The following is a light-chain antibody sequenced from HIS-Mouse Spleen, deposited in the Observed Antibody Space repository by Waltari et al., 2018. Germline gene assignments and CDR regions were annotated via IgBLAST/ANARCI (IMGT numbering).Light chain of an antibody. CDR1: QSVSSSY. V-gene: IGKV3-20*01. CDR2: GAS. Sequence: EIVLTQSPGTLSLSPGERATLSCRASQSVSSSYLAWYQQKPGQAPRLLCYGASSRATGIPDRFSGSGSGTDFTLTISRLEPEDFAVYYCQQYGSSPPITFGQGTRLEIK. J-gene: IGKJ5*01. CDR3: QQYGSSPPIT.